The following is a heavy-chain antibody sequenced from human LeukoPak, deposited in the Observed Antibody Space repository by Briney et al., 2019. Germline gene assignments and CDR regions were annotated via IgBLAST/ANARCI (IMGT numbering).Heavy chain of an antibody. V-gene: IGHV4-39*07. J-gene: IGHJ6*03. CDR3: ARGPGECSGGGCYSGYYYYMDV. Sequence: SETLSLTCTVSGVSISSSSYYWGWIRRPPGKGLEWIGIIYYSGSTYYNPSLKSRVTISLDTSKNQFSLKLSSVTAADTAVYYCARGPGECSGGGCYSGYYYYMDVWGKGTTVTVSS. D-gene: IGHD2-15*01. CDR1: GVSISSSSYY. CDR2: IYYSGST.